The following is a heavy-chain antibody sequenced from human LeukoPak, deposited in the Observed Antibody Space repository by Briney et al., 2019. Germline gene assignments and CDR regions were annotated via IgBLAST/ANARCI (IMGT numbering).Heavy chain of an antibody. CDR3: ARVSGDYVWGSYRYYYFDY. D-gene: IGHD3-16*02. CDR2: INHSGST. Sequence: PSETLSLTCAVYGRSFSGYYWRWIRQPPGKGLEWIGEINHSGSTNYNPSLKSRVTISVDTSKNQFSLKLSSVTAADTAVYYCARVSGDYVWGSYRYYYFDYWGQGTLVTVSS. CDR1: GRSFSGYY. J-gene: IGHJ4*02. V-gene: IGHV4-34*01.